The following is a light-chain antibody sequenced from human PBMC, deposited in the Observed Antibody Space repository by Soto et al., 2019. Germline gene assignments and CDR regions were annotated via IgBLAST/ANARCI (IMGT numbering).Light chain of an antibody. Sequence: QSALTQPRSVSGSPGQSVTISCTGTTSDVGGYEYVSWYQQYPGKAPKLLIYHVVQRPSGVPDRFSGSKSGNTASLTVSGLQAEDEADYYCSSYTGGNPSYVFGTGNKVTVL. J-gene: IGLJ1*01. CDR3: SSYTGGNPSYV. CDR2: HVV. CDR1: TSDVGGYEY. V-gene: IGLV2-11*01.